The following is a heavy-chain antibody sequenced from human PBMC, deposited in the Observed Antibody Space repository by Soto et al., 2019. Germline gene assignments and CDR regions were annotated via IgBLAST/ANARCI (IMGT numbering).Heavy chain of an antibody. V-gene: IGHV5-10-1*01. CDR1: GYNFNSYW. Sequence: GESLKISCKGSGYNFNSYWITWVRQMPGEGLEWMGRIDPSDSYTNYSPSFQGHVTISTDKSINTAYLQWSSLKTSDTAVYFCARHGEWAASFFDSWGQGTLVTVSS. CDR2: IDPSDSYT. J-gene: IGHJ4*02. D-gene: IGHD3-10*01. CDR3: ARHGEWAASFFDS.